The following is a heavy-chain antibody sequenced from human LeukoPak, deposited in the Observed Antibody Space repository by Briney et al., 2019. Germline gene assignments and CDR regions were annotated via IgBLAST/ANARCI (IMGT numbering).Heavy chain of an antibody. CDR2: INPNSGGT. J-gene: IGHJ6*03. CDR1: GYTFTGYY. Sequence: ASVKVSCKXSGYTFTGYYMHWVRQAPGQGLEWMGRINPNSGGTNYAQKFQGRVTMTRDTSISTAYMELSRLRSDDTAVYYCARDLDPYYYYYYMDVWGKGTTVTVSS. V-gene: IGHV1-2*06. CDR3: ARDLDPYYYYYYMDV.